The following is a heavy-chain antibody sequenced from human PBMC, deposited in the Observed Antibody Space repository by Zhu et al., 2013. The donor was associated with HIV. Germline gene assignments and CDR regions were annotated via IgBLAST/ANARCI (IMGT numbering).Heavy chain of an antibody. CDR1: GSSFSSNA. Sequence: QVQLVQSGAEVKKPGSSVRVSCQASGSSFSSNAISWVRQAPGQGLEWMGGIIPIFGTAKYAEKFHGRLTVTADKSTRTAHMELNDLRSEDTAVYYCARMGAIWDYWGQGTLVTVSS. J-gene: IGHJ4*02. CDR2: IIPIFGTA. D-gene: IGHD2-21*01. CDR3: ARMGAIWDY. V-gene: IGHV1-69*06.